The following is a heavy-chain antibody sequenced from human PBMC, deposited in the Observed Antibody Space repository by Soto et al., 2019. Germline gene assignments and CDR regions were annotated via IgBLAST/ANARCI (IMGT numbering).Heavy chain of an antibody. J-gene: IGHJ6*02. CDR2: INPSGGST. CDR3: ARVAAAGRPPGYHYGMDV. V-gene: IGHV1-46*03. D-gene: IGHD6-13*01. Sequence: GASVKVSCKASGYTFTSYYMHWVRQAPGQGLEWMGIINPSGGSTSYAQKFQGRVTMTRDTSTSTVYMELSSLRSEDTAVYYFARVAAAGRPPGYHYGMDVWGQGTTVTVSS. CDR1: GYTFTSYY.